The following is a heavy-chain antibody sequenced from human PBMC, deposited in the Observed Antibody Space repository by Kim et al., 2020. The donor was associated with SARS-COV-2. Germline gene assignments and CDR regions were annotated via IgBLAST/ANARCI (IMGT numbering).Heavy chain of an antibody. V-gene: IGHV4-31*03. D-gene: IGHD2-2*01. CDR1: GGSISSGGYY. J-gene: IGHJ6*02. Sequence: SETLSLTCTVSGGSISSGGYYWSWIRQHPGKGLEWIGYIYYSGSTYYNPSLKSRVTISVDTSKNQFSLKLSSVTAADTAVYYCARDRDCSSTSCAPLRYYYGMDVWGQGTTVTVSS. CDR3: ARDRDCSSTSCAPLRYYYGMDV. CDR2: IYYSGST.